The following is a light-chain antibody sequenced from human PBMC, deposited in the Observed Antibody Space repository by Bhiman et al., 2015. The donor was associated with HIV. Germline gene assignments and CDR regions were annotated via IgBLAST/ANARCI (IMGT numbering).Light chain of an antibody. V-gene: IGLV3-1*01. J-gene: IGLJ2*01. Sequence: SYELTQPPSVSVSPGQTASITCSGDKLGEKYASWYLQKPGQSPVLVIYQDNKRPSGIPERFSGSNSGNTATLTVSGIQAMDEADYYCQAWDSSTVVFGGGTKLTVL. CDR2: QDN. CDR1: KLGEKY. CDR3: QAWDSSTVV.